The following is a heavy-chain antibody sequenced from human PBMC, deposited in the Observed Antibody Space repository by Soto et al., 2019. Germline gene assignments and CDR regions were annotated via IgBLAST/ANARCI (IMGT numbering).Heavy chain of an antibody. J-gene: IGHJ6*02. CDR2: IIDSGGRT. V-gene: IGHV3-23*01. CDR1: GFTFSNYA. D-gene: IGHD3-10*02. Sequence: GGSLRLSCAASGFTFSNYAMSWVRQAPGKGLEWVSGIIDSGGRTYYSDSVKGRFTISRDNSKNTLYLQMNRLRAEDTAVYYCAKSSQCWNYYYFVMDVWGHGITVTVYS. CDR3: AKSSQCWNYYYFVMDV.